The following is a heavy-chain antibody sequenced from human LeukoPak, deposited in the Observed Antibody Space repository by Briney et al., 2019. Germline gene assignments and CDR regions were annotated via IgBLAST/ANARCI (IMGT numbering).Heavy chain of an antibody. V-gene: IGHV3-15*01. CDR2: IKSNTHRWPT. Sequence: GGSLRLSCAASGFTFSNAGMSGVRQAPGKGLEWVGRIKSNTHRWPTHSAPPVKGRFPISRDDSKNTLYLQMNSLKTDDTAVYYCTTVGYHYGMDVWGQGTTLTVSS. CDR3: TTVGYHYGMDV. CDR1: GFTFSNAG. J-gene: IGHJ6*02.